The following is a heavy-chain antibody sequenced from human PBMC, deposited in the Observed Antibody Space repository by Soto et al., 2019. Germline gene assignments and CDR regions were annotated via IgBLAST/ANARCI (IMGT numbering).Heavy chain of an antibody. V-gene: IGHV1-69*06. CDR3: ARQRVAAAANQYYYYGMDV. CDR1: GGTFSSYA. D-gene: IGHD6-13*01. CDR2: IIPIFGTA. Sequence: GASVKVSCKASGGTFSSYAISWVRQAPGQGLEWMGGIIPIFGTANYAQKFQGRVTITADKSTSTAYMELSSLRSEDTAVYYCARQRVAAAANQYYYYGMDVWGQGTTVTVSS. J-gene: IGHJ6*02.